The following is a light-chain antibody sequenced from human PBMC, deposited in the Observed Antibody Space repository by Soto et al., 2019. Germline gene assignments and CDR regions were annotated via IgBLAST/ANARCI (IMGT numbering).Light chain of an antibody. J-gene: IGKJ3*01. Sequence: DIPMTQSPSSLSASVGDRVTITCQASQDISDYLNWFQQRPGKAPKLLIYDASNLEIGVPSRFSGSGSGTDFTFTISSLQPEDIATYYCQQYDNLPFTFGPGTKVDIK. V-gene: IGKV1-33*01. CDR3: QQYDNLPFT. CDR2: DAS. CDR1: QDISDY.